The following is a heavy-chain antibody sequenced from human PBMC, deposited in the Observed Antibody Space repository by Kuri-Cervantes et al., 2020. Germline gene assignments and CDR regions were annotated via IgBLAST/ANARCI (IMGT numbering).Heavy chain of an antibody. Sequence: GSLRLSCTVSGYSISSGYFWGWIRQPPGKGLEWIASIYHSGTTYYNPSLKSRVTISVDTSKNQFSLKLSSVTAADTAVYYCARARRSSGWYQNGNWFDPWGQGTLVTVSS. V-gene: IGHV4-38-2*02. CDR3: ARARRSSGWYQNGNWFDP. D-gene: IGHD6-19*01. CDR2: IYHSGTT. CDR1: GYSISSGYF. J-gene: IGHJ5*02.